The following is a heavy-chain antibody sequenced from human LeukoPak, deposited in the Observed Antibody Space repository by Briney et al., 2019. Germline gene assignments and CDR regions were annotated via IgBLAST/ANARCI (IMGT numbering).Heavy chain of an antibody. V-gene: IGHV4-61*02. CDR3: ARATGDIHTDY. CDR2: IYTSGST. Sequence: PSETLSLTCTVSGGSISSGSYYWSWIRQPAGKGLEWIGRIYTSGSTNYNPSLKSRVAISVDTSKNQFSLKLRSVTAADTAVYYCARATGDIHTDYWAQGTLVTVSS. CDR1: GGSISSGSYY. J-gene: IGHJ4*02. D-gene: IGHD1-14*01.